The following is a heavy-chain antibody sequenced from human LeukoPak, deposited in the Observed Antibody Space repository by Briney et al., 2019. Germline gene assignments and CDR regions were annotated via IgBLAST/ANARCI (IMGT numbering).Heavy chain of an antibody. D-gene: IGHD4-23*01. V-gene: IGHV3-21*01. CDR1: GFTFSSYS. Sequence: PGGSLRLSCAASGFTFSSYSMNWVRQAPGKGLEWVSSISSSSSYIYCADSVKGRFTISRDNAKNSLYLQMNSLRAEDTAVYYCARVKIDGGNSLDYWGQGTLVTVSS. CDR3: ARVKIDGGNSLDY. CDR2: ISSSSSYI. J-gene: IGHJ4*02.